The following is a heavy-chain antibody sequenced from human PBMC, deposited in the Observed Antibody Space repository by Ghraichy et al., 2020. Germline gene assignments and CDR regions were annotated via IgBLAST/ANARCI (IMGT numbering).Heavy chain of an antibody. D-gene: IGHD2-21*01. CDR3: ARSVGTVVVSAPVRFDP. CDR2: SYYSGGT. Sequence: SETLSLTCSVSGASISSYYWNWIRQPPGKGLEWIGYSYYSGGTKYNPSLKSRVTISLDTSKNQFSLKLSSVTAADTAVYYCARSVGTVVVSAPVRFDPWGQGTLVTVSP. J-gene: IGHJ5*02. CDR1: GASISSYY. V-gene: IGHV4-59*01.